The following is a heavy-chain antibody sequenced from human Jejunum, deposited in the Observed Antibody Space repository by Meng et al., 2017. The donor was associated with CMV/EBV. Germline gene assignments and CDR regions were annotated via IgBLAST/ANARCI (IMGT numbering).Heavy chain of an antibody. J-gene: IGHJ4*02. Sequence: LSCAASGFTCSSYMMHWVRQDPEKGLVWVSRINSYGRGTMYADSVKGRFTISRDNVQNTVYLQMNSLRVEDTAIYYCAAGIATPWDYWGQGTLVTVSS. V-gene: IGHV3-74*03. CDR2: INSYGRGT. CDR1: GFTCSSYM. D-gene: IGHD6-13*01. CDR3: AAGIATPWDY.